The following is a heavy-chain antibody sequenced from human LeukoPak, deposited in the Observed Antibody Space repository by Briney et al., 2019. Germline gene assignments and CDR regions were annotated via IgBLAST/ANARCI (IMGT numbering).Heavy chain of an antibody. V-gene: IGHV4-59*11. Sequence: SETLSLTCAVSGDSFSSHYWTWIRQPPGRGLEWIGYISYIGTTNYNPSLKSRVTISVDTSKNQFSLKLSSVTAADTAVYYCASSGYSSSWYYFDYWGQGTLVTVSS. CDR1: GDSFSSHY. CDR2: ISYIGTT. J-gene: IGHJ4*02. CDR3: ASSGYSSSWYYFDY. D-gene: IGHD6-13*01.